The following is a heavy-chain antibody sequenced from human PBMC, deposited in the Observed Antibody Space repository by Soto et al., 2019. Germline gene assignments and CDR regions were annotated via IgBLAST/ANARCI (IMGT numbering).Heavy chain of an antibody. CDR2: IIPIFSSR. CDR1: RDTFNKYA. J-gene: IGHJ6*02. V-gene: IGHV1-69*01. Sequence: QVQLVQSGAEVKKPGSSVKVSCKTSRDTFNKYAFNWVRQAPGQGLEWMGWIIPIFSSRNYAEKFQGRVTITADDSTSTAYMELRSVRFDDTAVYYCARGETYLGVWGQGTTVTVSS. CDR3: ARGETYLGV. D-gene: IGHD3-16*01.